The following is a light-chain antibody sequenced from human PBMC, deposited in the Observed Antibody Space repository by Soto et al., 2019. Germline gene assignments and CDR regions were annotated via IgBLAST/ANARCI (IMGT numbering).Light chain of an antibody. CDR2: EVR. CDR1: SSDVGAYDF. V-gene: IGLV2-14*03. J-gene: IGLJ1*01. Sequence: QSVLTQPASVSGSPGQSITISCTGISSDVGAYDFVSWYQQHPDKAPKLMIYEVRGRPSGVSNRFSGSKSFNTATLTISGLQAEDEADYYCSSHTTRNTRVFGTGTKLTVL. CDR3: SSHTTRNTRV.